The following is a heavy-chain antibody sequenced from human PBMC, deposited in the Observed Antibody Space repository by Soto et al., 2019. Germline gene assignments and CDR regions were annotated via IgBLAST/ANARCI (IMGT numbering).Heavy chain of an antibody. J-gene: IGHJ5*02. D-gene: IGHD3-22*01. CDR2: IYPGDSDT. V-gene: IGHV5-51*01. Sequence: PVEPMRISRKGSGYSFTSYWIGWVRQIPGKGLEWMGIIYPGDSDTRYSPSFQGQVTISADKSISTAYLQWSSLKASDTAMYYCARRHDSSGYYNWFDPWGQGTLVTVSS. CDR3: ARRHDSSGYYNWFDP. CDR1: GYSFTSYW.